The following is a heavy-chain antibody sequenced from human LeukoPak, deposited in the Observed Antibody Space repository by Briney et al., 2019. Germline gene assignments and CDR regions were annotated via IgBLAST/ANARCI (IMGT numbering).Heavy chain of an antibody. Sequence: ASVKVSCKASGYTFTGYYMHWVRQAPGQGLEWMGIINPSGGSTSYAQKFQGRVTMTRDTSTSTVYMELSSLRSEDTAVYYCAREGQVGATVGPYFDYWGQGTLVTVSS. V-gene: IGHV1-46*01. CDR1: GYTFTGYY. D-gene: IGHD1-26*01. CDR3: AREGQVGATVGPYFDY. CDR2: INPSGGST. J-gene: IGHJ4*02.